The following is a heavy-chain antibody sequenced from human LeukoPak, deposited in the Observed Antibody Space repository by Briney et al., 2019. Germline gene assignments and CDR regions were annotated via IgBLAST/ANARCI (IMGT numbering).Heavy chain of an antibody. Sequence: SGTLSLTCAVSGGSISSSNWWSWVRQPPGKGLEWIGEIYHSGSTNYNPSPKSRVTISVDKSKNQFSLKLSSVTAADTAVYYCARDCIAAAATGAFDIWGQGTMVTVSS. CDR3: ARDCIAAAATGAFDI. V-gene: IGHV4-4*02. D-gene: IGHD6-13*01. CDR1: GGSISSSNW. J-gene: IGHJ3*02. CDR2: IYHSGST.